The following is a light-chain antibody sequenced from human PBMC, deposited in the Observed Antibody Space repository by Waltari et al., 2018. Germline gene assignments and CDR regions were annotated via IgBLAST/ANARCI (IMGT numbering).Light chain of an antibody. V-gene: IGLV1-40*01. CDR1: SSNIGAGYD. J-gene: IGLJ3*02. Sequence: QSVLTQPPSVSEAPGQRVAISCTGSSSNIGAGYDVHWYQQLPRTAPKLLIYGNSNRPAGVPDRFYGSTYGTSVSLAITGLQAEDEADYYCQSYDTSLSVVFGGGTKLTVL. CDR3: QSYDTSLSVV. CDR2: GNS.